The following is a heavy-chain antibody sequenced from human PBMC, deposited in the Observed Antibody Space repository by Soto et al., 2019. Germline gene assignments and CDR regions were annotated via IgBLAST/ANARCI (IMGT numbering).Heavy chain of an antibody. Sequence: PSETLSLTCTVSGGSITRGGYYWSWIRQHPGKGLEWIGYIYNSGTTYHNPSLKSRVTISVDRSKNQFSLKLSSVTAADTAVYYCARVLDWFDPWGQETLVTVSS. CDR1: GGSITRGGYY. CDR2: IYNSGTT. CDR3: ARVLDWFDP. J-gene: IGHJ5*02. V-gene: IGHV4-31*03.